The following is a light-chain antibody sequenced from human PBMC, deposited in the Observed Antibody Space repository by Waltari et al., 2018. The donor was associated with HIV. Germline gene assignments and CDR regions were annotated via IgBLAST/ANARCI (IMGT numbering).Light chain of an antibody. CDR1: SDDIGLYNF. V-gene: IGLV2-14*01. CDR3: SSFATSDTLL. Sequence: QSALTQPAHVSGSPGQSITISCTGTSDDIGLYNFVSWYQKHPDKAPQLIIYGNTNRPSGVSYRFSGSKSDNMASLTFSGLQAEDEADYYCSSFATSDTLLFGGGTKLTVL. CDR2: GNT. J-gene: IGLJ2*01.